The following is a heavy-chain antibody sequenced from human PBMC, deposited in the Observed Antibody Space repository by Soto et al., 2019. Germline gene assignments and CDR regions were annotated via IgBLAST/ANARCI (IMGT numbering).Heavy chain of an antibody. CDR3: AKRYSSSRNFDY. V-gene: IGHV3-23*01. Sequence: PGGSLRLSCAASGFTFSSYAMNWVRQAPGKGLEWVSAISSSGSSTYYADSVRGRFTISRDNSKNTLYLQMNSLRAEDTAVYYCAKRYSSSRNFDYWGQGTLVTVSS. CDR2: ISSSGSST. J-gene: IGHJ4*02. CDR1: GFTFSSYA. D-gene: IGHD6-13*01.